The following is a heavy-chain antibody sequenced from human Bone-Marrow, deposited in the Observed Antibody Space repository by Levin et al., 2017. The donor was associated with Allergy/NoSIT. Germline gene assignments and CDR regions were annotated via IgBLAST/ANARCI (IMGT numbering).Heavy chain of an antibody. CDR3: AKALTPYYGSGSPTNDAFDI. J-gene: IGHJ3*02. Sequence: ASVKVSCKASGYTFTGYYMHWVRQAPGQGLEWMGWINPNSGGTNYAQKFQGRVTMTRDTSISTAYMELSRLRSDDTAVYYCAKALTPYYGSGSPTNDAFDIWGQGTMVTVSS. V-gene: IGHV1-2*02. CDR1: GYTFTGYY. CDR2: INPNSGGT. D-gene: IGHD3-10*01.